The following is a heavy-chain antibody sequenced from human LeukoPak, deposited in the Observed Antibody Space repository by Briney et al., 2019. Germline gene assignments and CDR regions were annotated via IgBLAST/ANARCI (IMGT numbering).Heavy chain of an antibody. CDR1: GITFSSCA. J-gene: IGHJ4*02. CDR2: ISYDGRNK. CDR3: ATELRAYFDWSSFDY. V-gene: IGHV3-30*04. D-gene: IGHD3-9*01. Sequence: GRSLRLSCAASGITFSSCAMHWVRQAPGGGLQWVATISYDGRNKYYADSVKGRFTISRDNSKNTLYLQMNSLRAEDTAVYYCATELRAYFDWSSFDYWGQGTLVTVSS.